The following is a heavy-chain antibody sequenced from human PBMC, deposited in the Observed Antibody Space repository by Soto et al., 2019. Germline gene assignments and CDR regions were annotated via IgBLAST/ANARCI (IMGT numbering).Heavy chain of an antibody. V-gene: IGHV1-69*06. D-gene: IGHD2-15*01. CDR1: GGTFSSYA. Sequence: SVKVSCKASGGTFSSYAISWVRQAPGQGLEWMGGIIPVNGTANYAQKFQGRVTITGDTSTSTAYMELSSLRSEDTAVYYCARGGSNIVVVNWGQGTLVTVSS. CDR3: ARGGSNIVVVN. J-gene: IGHJ4*02. CDR2: IIPVNGTA.